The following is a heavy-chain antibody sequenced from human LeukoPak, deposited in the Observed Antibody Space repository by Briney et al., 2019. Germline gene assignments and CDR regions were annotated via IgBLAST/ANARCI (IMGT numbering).Heavy chain of an antibody. CDR1: GYTFTNYY. D-gene: IGHD2-15*01. CDR3: ARSRGYCSAGSCYSYFDY. J-gene: IGHJ4*02. Sequence: ASVKVSCKESGYTFTNYYMHWVRQAPGQGLKWMGIINPSGDSTTYAQKFQGRVTITADESTSTAYMELSSLRSEDTAVYYCARSRGYCSAGSCYSYFDYWGQGTLVTVSS. V-gene: IGHV1-46*01. CDR2: INPSGDST.